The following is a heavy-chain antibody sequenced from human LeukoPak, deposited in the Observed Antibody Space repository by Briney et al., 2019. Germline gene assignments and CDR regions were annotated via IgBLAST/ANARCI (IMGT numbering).Heavy chain of an antibody. CDR3: AKVVVGATGACYFDY. D-gene: IGHD1-26*01. Sequence: GGSLRLSCADSGFTFSSYAMSWVRQAPGKGLEWVSAISGSGGSTYYADSVKGRFTISRDNSKNTLYLQMNSLRAEDTAVYYCAKVVVGATGACYFDYWGQGTLVTVSS. V-gene: IGHV3-23*01. CDR1: GFTFSSYA. J-gene: IGHJ4*03. CDR2: ISGSGGST.